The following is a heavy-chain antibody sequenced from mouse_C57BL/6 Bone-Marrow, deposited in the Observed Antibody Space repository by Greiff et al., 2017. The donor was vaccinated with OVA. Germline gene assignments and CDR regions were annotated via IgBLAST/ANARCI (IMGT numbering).Heavy chain of an antibody. Sequence: EVKVVESGGGLVQSGRSLRLSCATSGFTFSDFYMEWVRQAPGKGLEWIAASRNKANDYTTEYSASVKGRFIVSRDTSQSILYLQMNALRAEDTAIYYCARGTTVGGGYAMDYWGQGTSVTVSS. CDR1: GFTFSDFY. CDR3: ARGTTVGGGYAMDY. J-gene: IGHJ4*01. V-gene: IGHV7-1*01. CDR2: SRNKANDYTT. D-gene: IGHD1-1*01.